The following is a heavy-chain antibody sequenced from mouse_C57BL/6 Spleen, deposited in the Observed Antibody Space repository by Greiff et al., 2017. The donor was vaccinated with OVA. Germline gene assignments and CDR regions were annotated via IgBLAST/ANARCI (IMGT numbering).Heavy chain of an antibody. J-gene: IGHJ2*01. CDR2: IYPGSGST. CDR3: ARERGITTGLDY. D-gene: IGHD2-4*01. Sequence: VQLQQPGAELVKPGASVKMSCKASGYTFTSYWITWVKQRPGQGLEWIGDIYPGSGSTNYNEKFKSKATLTVDTSSSTAYMQLSSLTSEDSAVYYCARERGITTGLDYWGQGTTLTVSS. CDR1: GYTFTSYW. V-gene: IGHV1-55*01.